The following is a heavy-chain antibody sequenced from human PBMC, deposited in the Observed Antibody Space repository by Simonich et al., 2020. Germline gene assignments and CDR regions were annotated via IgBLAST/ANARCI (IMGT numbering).Heavy chain of an antibody. D-gene: IGHD3-9*01. Sequence: EVQLVESGGGLVQPGGSLRLSCAASGFTFSSYWMSWVRQAPGKGLEWEANIKQDGSEKYYVDSVKGRFTISRDNAKNSLYLQMNSLRAEDTAVYYCARFRGRYFDWLFDYWGQGTLVTVSS. J-gene: IGHJ4*02. CDR1: GFTFSSYW. CDR2: IKQDGSEK. V-gene: IGHV3-7*01. CDR3: ARFRGRYFDWLFDY.